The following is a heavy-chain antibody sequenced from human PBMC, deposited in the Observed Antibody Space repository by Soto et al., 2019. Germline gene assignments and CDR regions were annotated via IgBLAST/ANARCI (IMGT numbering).Heavy chain of an antibody. Sequence: ASVKVSCKASGYTFTNYYIHWVRQAPGQGLEWMGWINAYNGNTNYAQKLQGRVTMTTDTSTSTAYMELRSLRSDDTAVYYCPRGVYNWDYVGSNWFDPWGQGTLVTVSS. CDR3: PRGVYNWDYVGSNWFDP. V-gene: IGHV1-18*01. CDR1: GYTFTNYY. J-gene: IGHJ5*02. CDR2: INAYNGNT. D-gene: IGHD1-7*01.